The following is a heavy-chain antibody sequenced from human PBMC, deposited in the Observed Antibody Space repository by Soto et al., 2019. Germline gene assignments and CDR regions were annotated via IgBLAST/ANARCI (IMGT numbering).Heavy chain of an antibody. Sequence: QVQLVESGGGVVQPGRSLRLSCAASGFTFRSYGMHWVRQAPGKGLEWVAVISYDGSNKYYADSVKGRFTISRDNSKNTLYLQMNSLRAEDTAVYYCAKITMVRGYSDAFDIWGQGTMVTVSS. CDR2: ISYDGSNK. V-gene: IGHV3-30*18. CDR1: GFTFRSYG. D-gene: IGHD3-10*01. CDR3: AKITMVRGYSDAFDI. J-gene: IGHJ3*02.